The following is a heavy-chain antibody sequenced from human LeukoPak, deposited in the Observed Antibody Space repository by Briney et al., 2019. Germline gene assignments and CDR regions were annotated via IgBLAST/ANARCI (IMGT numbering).Heavy chain of an antibody. Sequence: ASVKVSCKASGYTFTSYGISWVRQAPAQGLEWMGWISAYNGNTNYAQKLQGRVSMTTDTSTSTAYMELRSLRSDDTAVYYSARALSGPTPEWLVALFDYWGQGTLVTVSS. CDR3: ARALSGPTPEWLVALFDY. D-gene: IGHD6-19*01. J-gene: IGHJ4*02. V-gene: IGHV1-18*01. CDR2: ISAYNGNT. CDR1: GYTFTSYG.